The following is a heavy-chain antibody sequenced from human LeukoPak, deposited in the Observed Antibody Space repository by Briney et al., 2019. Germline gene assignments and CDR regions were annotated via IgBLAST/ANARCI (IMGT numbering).Heavy chain of an antibody. D-gene: IGHD3-16*01. CDR2: IYYSGST. Sequence: SETLSLTCAVYGGSFSGYYWSWIRQPPGKGLEWIGSIYYSGSTYYNPSLKSRVTISVDTSKNQFSLKLNSVTATDTTVYYCARHYGPWGQGTLVTVSS. V-gene: IGHV4-34*01. CDR3: ARHYGP. CDR1: GGSFSGYY. J-gene: IGHJ4*02.